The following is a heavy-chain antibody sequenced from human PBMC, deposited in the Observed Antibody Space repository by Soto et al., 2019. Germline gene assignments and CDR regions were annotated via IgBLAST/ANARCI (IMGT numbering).Heavy chain of an antibody. Sequence: EVQLLESGGGLVQPGGSLRLSCAASGFRLSDSAVRWVRQAPGKGLEWVSSLTVTGDSAFYSDSVKARFTISRDVSKSTLYLQMNSLRAEDTAVYYCAKNGCSYPACYPYYYYVDVWGRGTTVTVSS. CDR3: AKNGCSYPACYPYYYYVDV. CDR2: LTVTGDSA. V-gene: IGHV3-23*01. CDR1: GFRLSDSA. D-gene: IGHD2-15*01. J-gene: IGHJ6*03.